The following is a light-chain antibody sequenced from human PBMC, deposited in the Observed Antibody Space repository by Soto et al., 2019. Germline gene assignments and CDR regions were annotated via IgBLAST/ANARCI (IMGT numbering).Light chain of an antibody. J-gene: IGKJ4*01. CDR2: DAS. V-gene: IGKV3-11*01. CDR3: QQRSTGPPLS. CDR1: QSVDNY. Sequence: EIVLTQSPDTLSLSPGERATLSCRASQSVDNYLAWYQQRPGQAPRLLIYDASNRASGIPARFSGSGSGTDFTLTISSLEPEDFAVHYCQQRSTGPPLSFGVGTKVEIK.